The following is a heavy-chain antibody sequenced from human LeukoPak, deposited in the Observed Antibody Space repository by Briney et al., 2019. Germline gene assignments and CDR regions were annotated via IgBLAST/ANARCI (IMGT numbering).Heavy chain of an antibody. Sequence: GRSLRLSCAASGLTFSSYSMHWVRQAPGKGLEWVAVIWYDGSNKYYADSVKGRFTISRDNSKNTLYLQMNSLRAEDTAVYYCARDRRYYDSTVWILWGQGTLVTVSS. V-gene: IGHV3-33*01. CDR3: ARDRRYYDSTVWIL. J-gene: IGHJ4*02. D-gene: IGHD3-22*01. CDR2: IWYDGSNK. CDR1: GLTFSSYS.